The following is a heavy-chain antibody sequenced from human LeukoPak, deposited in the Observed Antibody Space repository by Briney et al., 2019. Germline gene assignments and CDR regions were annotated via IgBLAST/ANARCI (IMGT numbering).Heavy chain of an antibody. J-gene: IGHJ3*02. Sequence: GESLRLSCAASGFTFSNYGMHWVRQVPGKGLEWVTAIWFDGIRKYYADSVKGRLTISRDNSKNTLYLQMNSLRAEDTAVYYCARDLEDSSPFGAFDMWGQGTMVTVSS. CDR2: IWFDGIRK. D-gene: IGHD3-22*01. CDR3: ARDLEDSSPFGAFDM. CDR1: GFTFSNYG. V-gene: IGHV3-33*01.